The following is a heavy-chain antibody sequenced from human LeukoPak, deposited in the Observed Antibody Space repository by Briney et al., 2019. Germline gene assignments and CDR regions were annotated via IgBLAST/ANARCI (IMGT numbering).Heavy chain of an antibody. Sequence: ASVKVSCKASGYTFTDYYIHWVRQAPGQGLEWMGWISAYNGSTNYAQKLQGRVTMTTDTSTSTAYMELRSLRSDDTAVYYCARDGVYYDSSGNFDYWGQGTLVTVSS. CDR3: ARDGVYYDSSGNFDY. CDR1: GYTFTDYY. J-gene: IGHJ4*02. V-gene: IGHV1-18*04. CDR2: ISAYNGST. D-gene: IGHD3-22*01.